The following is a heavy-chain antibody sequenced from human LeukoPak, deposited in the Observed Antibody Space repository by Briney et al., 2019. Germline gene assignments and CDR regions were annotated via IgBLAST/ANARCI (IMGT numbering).Heavy chain of an antibody. V-gene: IGHV4-39*07. J-gene: IGHJ2*01. Sequence: SETLSLTCTVSGGSISSRSYYWGWIRQPPGKGLEWIGSIYYSGSTYYNPSLKSRVTISVDTSKNQFSLKLSSVTAADTAVYYCARARTEPDYGWYFDLWGRGTLVTVSS. CDR2: IYYSGST. D-gene: IGHD4-17*01. CDR3: ARARTEPDYGWYFDL. CDR1: GGSISSRSYY.